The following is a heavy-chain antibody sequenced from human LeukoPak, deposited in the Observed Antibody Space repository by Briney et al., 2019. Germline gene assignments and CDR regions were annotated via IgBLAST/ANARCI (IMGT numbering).Heavy chain of an antibody. V-gene: IGHV5-10-1*01. CDR1: GYSFTSYW. D-gene: IGHD2-15*01. J-gene: IGHJ4*02. Sequence: PGESLKLSCKGSGYSFTSYWISWVRQMPGKGLEWMGRIDPSDSYTNYSPSFQGHVTISADKSISTAYLQWSSLKASDTAMYYCAILGYCSGGSCQYYFDYWGQGTLVTVSS. CDR3: AILGYCSGGSCQYYFDY. CDR2: IDPSDSYT.